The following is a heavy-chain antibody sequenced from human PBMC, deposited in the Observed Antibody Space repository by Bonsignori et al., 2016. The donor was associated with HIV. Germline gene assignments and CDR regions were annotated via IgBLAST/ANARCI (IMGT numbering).Heavy chain of an antibody. J-gene: IGHJ5*02. CDR2: FNHTGST. V-gene: IGHV4-34*01. D-gene: IGHD3-10*01. CDR3: ARGSVGELTAWFDP. Sequence: WIRQPPGKGLEWIGEFNHTGSTNYNPSLKSRVTISVDTSKNQFSLKLSSVTAADTAVYYCARGSVGELTAWFDPWGQGTLVTVSS.